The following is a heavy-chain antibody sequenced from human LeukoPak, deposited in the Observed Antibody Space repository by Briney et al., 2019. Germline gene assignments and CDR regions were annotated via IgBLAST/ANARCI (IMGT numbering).Heavy chain of an antibody. V-gene: IGHV3-23*01. Sequence: GGSLRLSCAASGFIFSNSAMSWVRQAPGKGLEWVSGITDGGDATYYADSVKGRFTVSKDFYRNTVFLQMNSLRAEDTALLYCAKGYKGYVWGSSRDSGTYYYDYWGKGTLVTVSS. CDR3: AKGYKGYVWGSSRDSGTYYYDY. J-gene: IGHJ4*02. CDR2: ITDGGDAT. CDR1: GFIFSNSA. D-gene: IGHD3-16*02.